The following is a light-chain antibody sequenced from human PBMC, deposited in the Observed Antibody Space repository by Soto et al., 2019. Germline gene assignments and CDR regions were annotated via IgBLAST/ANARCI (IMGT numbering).Light chain of an antibody. CDR2: RND. J-gene: IGLJ1*01. V-gene: IGLV1-47*01. Sequence: QSVLTQPSSVSGTPGQGVTFFCSGTISNIGNNYVYWFQQLPGTAPKVLSNRNDQRPSGVPDRFSGSKSGTSASLAISGLRSEDEADYYCAAWDDTVRSYVFGTGTKLTVL. CDR1: ISNIGNNY. CDR3: AAWDDTVRSYV.